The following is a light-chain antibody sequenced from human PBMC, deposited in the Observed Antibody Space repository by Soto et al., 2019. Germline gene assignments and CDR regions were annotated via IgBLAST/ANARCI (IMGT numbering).Light chain of an antibody. CDR3: CSYAGSSTYV. Sequence: QSVLTQPAPVSGSPGQSITTSCTGTSSDVGSYNLVSWYQQHPGKAPKLMIYEVSKRPSGVSNRFSGSKSGNTASLTISGLQAEDEADYYCCSYAGSSTYVFGTGDQGHRP. J-gene: IGLJ1*01. V-gene: IGLV2-23*02. CDR2: EVS. CDR1: SSDVGSYNL.